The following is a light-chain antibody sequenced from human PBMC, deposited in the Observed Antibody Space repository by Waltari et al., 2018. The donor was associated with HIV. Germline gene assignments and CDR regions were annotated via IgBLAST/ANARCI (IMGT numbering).Light chain of an antibody. J-gene: IGLJ1*01. CDR2: EVS. Sequence: QSALTQAPSASGSPGKSVTISCTGTSSDVGGYNTVSWYQQHPGKAPKLMIYEVSKRPSGVPDRFSGSKSGNTASLTVSGLQAEDEADYYCSSYAGSNNFVFGTGTKVTVL. V-gene: IGLV2-8*01. CDR3: SSYAGSNNFV. CDR1: SSDVGGYNT.